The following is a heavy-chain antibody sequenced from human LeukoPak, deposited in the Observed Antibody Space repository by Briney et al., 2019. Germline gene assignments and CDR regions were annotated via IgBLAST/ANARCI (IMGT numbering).Heavy chain of an antibody. CDR1: GGTFSSYA. CDR3: ARESLPLRAFDI. Sequence: GASVKVSCKASGGTFSSYAISWVRQAPGQGLEWMGGIIPIFGTANYAQKFQGRVTITADESTSTAYMELSSLRSEDTAVYYVARESLPLRAFDIWGQGTMVTVSS. J-gene: IGHJ3*02. V-gene: IGHV1-69*01. CDR2: IIPIFGTA.